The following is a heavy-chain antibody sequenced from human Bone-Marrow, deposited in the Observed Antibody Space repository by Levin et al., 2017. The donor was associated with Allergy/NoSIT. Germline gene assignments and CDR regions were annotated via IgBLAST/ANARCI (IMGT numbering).Heavy chain of an antibody. Sequence: GESLKISCKASGYTFTSYYMHWVRQAPGQGLEWMGIINPSGGSTSYAQKFQGRVTMTRDTSTSTVYMELSSLRSEDTAVYYCAREYSQVPLLWFGRRLKNWFDPWGQGTLVTVSS. CDR1: GYTFTSYY. D-gene: IGHD3-10*01. CDR3: AREYSQVPLLWFGRRLKNWFDP. CDR2: INPSGGST. J-gene: IGHJ5*02. V-gene: IGHV1-46*03.